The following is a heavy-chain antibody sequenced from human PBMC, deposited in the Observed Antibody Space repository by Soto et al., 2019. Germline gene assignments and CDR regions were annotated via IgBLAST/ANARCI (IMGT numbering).Heavy chain of an antibody. CDR2: INHSGST. D-gene: IGHD3-9*01. J-gene: IGHJ5*02. CDR1: GGSFSGYY. CDR3: ARAARYFDWLSQSGWFDP. V-gene: IGHV4-34*01. Sequence: TSETLSLTCAVYGGSFSGYYWSWIRQPPGKGLEWIGEINHSGSTNYNPSLKSRVTISVDTSKNQFSLKLSSVTAADTAVYYCARAARYFDWLSQSGWFDPWGQGTLVTVSS.